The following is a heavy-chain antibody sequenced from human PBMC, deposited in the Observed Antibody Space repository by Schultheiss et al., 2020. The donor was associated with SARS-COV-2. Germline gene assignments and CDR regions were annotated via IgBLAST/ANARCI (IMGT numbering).Heavy chain of an antibody. V-gene: IGHV3-7*01. CDR2: IKQDGSEK. Sequence: GESLKISCAASGFTFSSYGMHWVRQAPGKGLEWVANIKQDGSEKYYVDSVKGRFTISRDNAKNSLYLQMNSLRDEDTAVYYCARESRVITMWGMDVWGQGTTVTVSS. J-gene: IGHJ6*02. CDR1: GFTFSSYG. CDR3: ARESRVITMWGMDV. D-gene: IGHD3-10*02.